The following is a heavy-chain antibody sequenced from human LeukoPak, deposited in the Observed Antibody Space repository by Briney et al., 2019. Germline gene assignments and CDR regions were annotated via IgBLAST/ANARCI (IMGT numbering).Heavy chain of an antibody. D-gene: IGHD5-24*01. V-gene: IGHV3-48*04. CDR3: ARGDGYNWEVKGGYFDY. Sequence: GGSLRLSCEGSGFMFGNHGLIWVRQAPGKGLDWLSFIGPSGVTRLYANSVKGRFTISRDNAENSVFLQMNSLRAEDTAVYYCARGDGYNWEVKGGYFDYWGQGTLVTVSS. J-gene: IGHJ4*02. CDR1: GFMFGNHG. CDR2: IGPSGVTR.